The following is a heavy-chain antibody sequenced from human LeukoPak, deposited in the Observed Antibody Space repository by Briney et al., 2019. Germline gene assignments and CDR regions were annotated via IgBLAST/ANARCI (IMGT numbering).Heavy chain of an antibody. J-gene: IGHJ4*02. CDR2: ISSSSSYI. CDR3: ARGGRPYCSGGSCYAHDY. Sequence: PGGSLRLSCAASGFTFSSYSMNWVRQAPGKGLEWVSSISSSSSYIYYADSVKGRFTISRDNAKNSLYLQMNSLRAEDTAVYYCARGGRPYCSGGSCYAHDYWGQGTLVTVSS. CDR1: GFTFSSYS. V-gene: IGHV3-21*01. D-gene: IGHD2-15*01.